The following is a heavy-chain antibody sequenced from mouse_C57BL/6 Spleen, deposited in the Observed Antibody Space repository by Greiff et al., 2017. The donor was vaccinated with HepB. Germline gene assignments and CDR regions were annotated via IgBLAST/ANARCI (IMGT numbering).Heavy chain of an antibody. CDR3: ARGGYYSKYFDV. J-gene: IGHJ1*03. V-gene: IGHV1-80*01. CDR2: IYPGDGDT. Sequence: VQLQQSGAELVKPGASVKISCKASGYAFSSYWMNWVKQRPGKGLEWIGQIYPGDGDTNYNGKFKGKATLTADKSSSTAYMQLSSLTSEDSAVYFCARGGYYSKYFDVWGTGTTVTVSS. CDR1: GYAFSSYW. D-gene: IGHD2-5*01.